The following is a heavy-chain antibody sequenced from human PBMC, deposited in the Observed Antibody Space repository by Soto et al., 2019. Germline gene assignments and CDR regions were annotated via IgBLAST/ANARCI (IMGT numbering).Heavy chain of an antibody. CDR3: ARAARNWGFDF. V-gene: IGHV1-18*01. D-gene: IGHD7-27*01. CDR2: ISAYNGKT. Sequence: GASVKVSCKASGYTFTRYAISWVRQAPGQGLEWMGWISAYNGKTNYAQRLQGRVTMTTDTSISTAYMELSSLTSDDTAVYYCARAARNWGFDFWGQGTLVTVSS. CDR1: GYTFTRYA. J-gene: IGHJ4*02.